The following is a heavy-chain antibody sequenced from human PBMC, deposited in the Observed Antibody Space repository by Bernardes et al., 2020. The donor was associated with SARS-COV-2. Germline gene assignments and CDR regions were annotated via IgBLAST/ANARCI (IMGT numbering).Heavy chain of an antibody. V-gene: IGHV3-23*01. CDR2: ISGSGGST. D-gene: IGHD2-15*01. CDR3: AKLLTMVPLSRYYYYYGMDV. CDR1: GFTFSSYA. Sequence: GGSLRLSCADSGFTFSSYAMSWVRQAPGKGLEWVAAISGSGGSTYYADSVKGRFTISRDNSKNTLYLQMNSLRAEDTAVYYCAKLLTMVPLSRYYYYYGMDVWGQGTTVTVSS. J-gene: IGHJ6*02.